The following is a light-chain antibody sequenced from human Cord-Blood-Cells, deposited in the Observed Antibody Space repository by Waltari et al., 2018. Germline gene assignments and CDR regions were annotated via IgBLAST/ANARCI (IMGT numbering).Light chain of an antibody. Sequence: QSALTPPRSVPGSPGQSVTISCTGTRRDVGGYTYVPWYQQHPGKAPKLMIYDVSKRPSGVPDRFSGSKSGNTASLTISGLQAEDEADYYCCSYAGSYTVVFGGGTKLTVL. J-gene: IGLJ2*01. CDR1: RRDVGGYTY. CDR3: CSYAGSYTVV. V-gene: IGLV2-11*01. CDR2: DVS.